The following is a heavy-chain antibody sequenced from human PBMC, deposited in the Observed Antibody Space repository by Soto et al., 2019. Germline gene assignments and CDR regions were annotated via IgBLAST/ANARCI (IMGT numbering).Heavy chain of an antibody. D-gene: IGHD2-2*01. CDR1: GGTFSSYA. V-gene: IGHV1-69*13. CDR3: ASRYCSSTSCYPPLDYYYGMDA. CDR2: IIPIFGTA. J-gene: IGHJ6*02. Sequence: SSVKVSCKASGGTFSSYAISWVRQAPGQGLEWMGGIIPIFGTANYAQKFQGRVTITADESTSTAYMELSSLRSEDTAVYYCASRYCSSTSCYPPLDYYYGMDAWGQGTTVTVSS.